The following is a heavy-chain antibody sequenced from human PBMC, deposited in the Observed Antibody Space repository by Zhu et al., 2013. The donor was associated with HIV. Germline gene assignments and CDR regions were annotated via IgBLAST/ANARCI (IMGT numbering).Heavy chain of an antibody. V-gene: IGHV1-2*02. CDR2: INPNSGGT. D-gene: IGHD4-17*01. CDR3: AALEDDYGDFSFDS. CDR1: GYTFTGYY. J-gene: IGHJ4*02. Sequence: VQLVQSGAEVKKPGASVKVSCKASGYTFTGYYMHWVRQAPGQGLEWMGWINPNSGGTNYAQNFQGRVTMTRDTSISTAYMELSGLTSEDTAIYYCAALEDDYGDFSFDSWGQGTLVTVSS.